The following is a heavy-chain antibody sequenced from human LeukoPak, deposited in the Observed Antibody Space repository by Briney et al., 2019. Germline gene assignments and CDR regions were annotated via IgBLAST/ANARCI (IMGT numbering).Heavy chain of an antibody. Sequence: SETLSLTCTVSGYSISSGYYWGWIRQPPGKGLEWIGSIYHSGSTYYNPSLKSRVTISADTSKNQFSLKLSSVTAADTAVYYCARGQYHLLYWYFDLWGRGTLVTVSS. CDR3: ARGQYHLLYWYFDL. J-gene: IGHJ2*01. D-gene: IGHD2-2*01. V-gene: IGHV4-38-2*02. CDR1: GYSISSGYY. CDR2: IYHSGST.